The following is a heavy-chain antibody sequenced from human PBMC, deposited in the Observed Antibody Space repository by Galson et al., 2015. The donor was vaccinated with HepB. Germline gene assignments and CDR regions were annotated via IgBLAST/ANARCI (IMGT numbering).Heavy chain of an antibody. Sequence: SLRLSCAASGFTFSSYAMTWVRQAPGKGLEWVSTISVSGGTTYYADSVKGRFTISRDNSKNTLYLQMNSLRAEDTAVYYCAKDGDSSGWHKPFDYWGQGTLVTVSS. J-gene: IGHJ4*02. CDR3: AKDGDSSGWHKPFDY. CDR2: ISVSGGTT. D-gene: IGHD6-19*01. V-gene: IGHV3-23*01. CDR1: GFTFSSYA.